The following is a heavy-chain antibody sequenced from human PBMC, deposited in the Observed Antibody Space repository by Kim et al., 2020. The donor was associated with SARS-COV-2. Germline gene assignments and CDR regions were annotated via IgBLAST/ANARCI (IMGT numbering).Heavy chain of an antibody. Sequence: SETLSLTCTVSGGSISSYYWSWIRQPPGKGLEWIGYIYYSGSTNYNPSLKSRVTISVDTSKNQFSLKLSSVTAADTAVYYCASDGSSSWAYGMDVWGQGTTVTVSS. J-gene: IGHJ6*02. CDR1: GGSISSYY. CDR3: ASDGSSSWAYGMDV. V-gene: IGHV4-59*01. CDR2: IYYSGST. D-gene: IGHD6-6*01.